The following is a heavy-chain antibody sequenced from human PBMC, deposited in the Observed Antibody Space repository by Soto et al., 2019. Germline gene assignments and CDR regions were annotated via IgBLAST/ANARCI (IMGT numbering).Heavy chain of an antibody. V-gene: IGHV4-59*01. CDR1: GGSISSYY. CDR3: VGVSGKDQLRSGWFDP. Sequence: PSETLSLTCTVSGGSISSYYWSWIRQAPVKGLEWIGYIDYSGSTNYNPSPKSRVTISVDTSKNQFSLKLSTVTAADTAVYYGVGVSGKDQLRSGWFDPWGQGTLVNVSS. D-gene: IGHD2-2*01. J-gene: IGHJ5*02. CDR2: IDYSGST.